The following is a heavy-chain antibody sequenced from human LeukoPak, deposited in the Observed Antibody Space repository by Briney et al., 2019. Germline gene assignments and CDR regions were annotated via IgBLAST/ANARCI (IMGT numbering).Heavy chain of an antibody. CDR1: GASINSAGYY. J-gene: IGHJ4*02. V-gene: IGHV4-39*01. CDR3: ARLQYYSGSGSYPDY. Sequence: SETLSLTCAVSGASINSAGYYWGWIRQPPGKGLEWIGGVFYTGSAYYNPSLKSRAIVSIGTSRTQFSLNLTSVTAADTAVYYCARLQYYSGSGSYPDYWGQGTLVTVSS. D-gene: IGHD3-10*01. CDR2: VFYTGSA.